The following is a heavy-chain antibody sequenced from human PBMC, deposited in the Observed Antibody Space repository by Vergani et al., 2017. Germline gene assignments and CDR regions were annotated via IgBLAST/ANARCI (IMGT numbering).Heavy chain of an antibody. V-gene: IGHV3-30*18. CDR3: AKAGSVTSGSLQYNFYMDV. Sequence: QVQLAESGGGRVQPGRSLSLSCAASGCSFSSHAIHWVRHAPGKGLEWVAVISNDGSKKYYADSVKGRFTISRDNSKNTLDLQMNSLRTQDTAVYYCAKAGSVTSGSLQYNFYMDVWGKGTTVTVS. J-gene: IGHJ6*03. CDR2: ISNDGSKK. CDR1: GCSFSSHA. D-gene: IGHD3-10*01.